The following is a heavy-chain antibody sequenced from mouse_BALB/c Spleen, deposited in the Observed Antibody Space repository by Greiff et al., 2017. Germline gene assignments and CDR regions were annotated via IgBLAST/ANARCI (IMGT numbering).Heavy chain of an antibody. J-gene: IGHJ1*01. Sequence: QVQLKQSAAELARPGASVKMSCKASGYTFTSYTMHWVKHRPGQGLEWIGYINPSSGYTEYNQKFKDKTTLTADKSSSTAYMQLSSLTSEDSAVYYCARGGNYGYWYFDVWGAGTTVTVSS. V-gene: IGHV1-4*02. CDR1: GYTFTSYT. D-gene: IGHD2-1*01. CDR3: ARGGNYGYWYFDV. CDR2: INPSSGYT.